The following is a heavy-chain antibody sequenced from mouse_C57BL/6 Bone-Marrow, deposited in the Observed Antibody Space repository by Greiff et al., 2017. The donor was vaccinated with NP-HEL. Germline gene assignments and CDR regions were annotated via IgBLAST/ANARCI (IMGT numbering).Heavy chain of an antibody. CDR1: GFTFSDYY. J-gene: IGHJ4*01. Sequence: EVKLEESGGGLVQPGGSLKLSCAASGFTFSDYYMYWVRQTPEKRLEWVAYISNGGGSTYYPDTVKGRFTISRDNAKNTLYLQMSRLKSEDTAMYYCARRGWSYYAMDYWGQGTSVTVSS. CDR3: ARRGWSYYAMDY. D-gene: IGHD2-3*01. CDR2: ISNGGGST. V-gene: IGHV5-12*01.